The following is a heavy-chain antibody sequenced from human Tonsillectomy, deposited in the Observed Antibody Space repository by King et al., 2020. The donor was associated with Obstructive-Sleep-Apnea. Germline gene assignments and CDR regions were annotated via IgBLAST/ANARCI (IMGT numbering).Heavy chain of an antibody. J-gene: IGHJ4*02. CDR3: AKEHRILLRLPIDS. V-gene: IGHV4-39*07. CDR2: IYYSGST. Sequence: QLQESGPGLVKPSETLSLTCTVSGGSISSSSYYWGWIRQPPGKGLEWIGAIYYSGSTYYNPSLKSRVTISVDTSTNQISLKLSSVTAADTAVYYCAKEHRILLRLPIDSWGQGILVTVSS. D-gene: IGHD5-18*01. CDR1: GGSISSSSYY.